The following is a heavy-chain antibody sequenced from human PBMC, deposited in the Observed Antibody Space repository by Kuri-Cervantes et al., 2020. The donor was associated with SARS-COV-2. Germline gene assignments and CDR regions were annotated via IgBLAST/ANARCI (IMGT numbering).Heavy chain of an antibody. D-gene: IGHD6-13*01. Sequence: GGSLRLSCTASGFTFGDYALTWFRQAPGKGLEWVSYISSSGSTIYYADSVKGRFTISRDNAKNSLYLQMNSLRAEDTAVYYCARESSSSWYWFDPWGQGTLVTVSS. V-gene: IGHV3-11*04. J-gene: IGHJ5*02. CDR1: GFTFGDYA. CDR3: ARESSSSWYWFDP. CDR2: ISSSGSTI.